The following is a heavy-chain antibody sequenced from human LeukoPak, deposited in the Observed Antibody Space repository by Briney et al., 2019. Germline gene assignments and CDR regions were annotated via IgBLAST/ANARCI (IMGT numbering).Heavy chain of an antibody. CDR1: GGSISSSSYY. CDR3: ARSDYYDSSGYPD. Sequence: SETLSLTCTVSGGSISSSSYYWGWIRQPPGKGLEWIGSIYYSGSTNYNPSLKSRVTISVDTSKNQFSLKLSSVTAADTAVHYCARSDYYDSSGYPDWGQGTLVTVSS. D-gene: IGHD3-22*01. J-gene: IGHJ4*02. V-gene: IGHV4-39*07. CDR2: IYYSGST.